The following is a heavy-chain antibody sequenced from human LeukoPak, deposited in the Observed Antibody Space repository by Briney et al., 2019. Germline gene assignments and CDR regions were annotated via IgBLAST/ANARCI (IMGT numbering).Heavy chain of an antibody. Sequence: SETLSLTCAVYGGSFSGYYWSWIRQPPGKGLEWIGEINHSGSTNHNPSLKSRVTISVDTSKNQFSLKLSSVTAADTAVYYCARALLRDGYNPWGQGTLVTVSS. CDR2: INHSGST. D-gene: IGHD5-24*01. J-gene: IGHJ5*02. CDR1: GGSFSGYY. V-gene: IGHV4-34*01. CDR3: ARALLRDGYNP.